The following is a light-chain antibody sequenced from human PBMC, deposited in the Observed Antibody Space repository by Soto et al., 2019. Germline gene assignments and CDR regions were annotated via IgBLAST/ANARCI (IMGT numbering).Light chain of an antibody. Sequence: DIQMTQSPSSLSASVGDRVTITCRASQSISNYLNWYLQKPGKAPKLLIFGATSLQSGVPSRFSGSGSGTDFTLTISSLQLEDFATYYCQQSFSNPDTFGPGTKLEIK. CDR3: QQSFSNPDT. J-gene: IGKJ2*01. CDR2: GAT. V-gene: IGKV1-39*01. CDR1: QSISNY.